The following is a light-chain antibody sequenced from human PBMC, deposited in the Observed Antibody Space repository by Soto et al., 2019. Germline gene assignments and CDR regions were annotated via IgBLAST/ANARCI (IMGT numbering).Light chain of an antibody. J-gene: IGLJ2*01. CDR1: SSNIGTNT. V-gene: IGLV1-44*01. CDR2: SND. CDR3: ATWDDALNGLV. Sequence: QSVLTQPPSASGTPGQRVSISCSGGSSNIGTNTVNWYQHLPGTAPKLLIFSNDERPSGVPDRFSGSKSGTSASLAISGLQSDDGADYYCATWDDALNGLVFGGGTKVTVL.